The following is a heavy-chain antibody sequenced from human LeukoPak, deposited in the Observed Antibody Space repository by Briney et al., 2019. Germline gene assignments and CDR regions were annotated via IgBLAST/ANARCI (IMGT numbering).Heavy chain of an antibody. V-gene: IGHV3-15*01. CDR1: GFTFSDAW. J-gene: IGHJ2*01. CDR3: TTVGSDRSGCHYWYFDL. CDR2: IKSKIDGGTT. D-gene: IGHD3-22*01. Sequence: TGGSLRLSCAASGFTFSDAWMTWVRQAPGKGLEWVGRIKSKIDGGTTDYAAPVKGRFIISKDDSKNTLYLQMNSLKTEDTAMYYCTTVGSDRSGCHYWYFDLWGRGTLVTVSS.